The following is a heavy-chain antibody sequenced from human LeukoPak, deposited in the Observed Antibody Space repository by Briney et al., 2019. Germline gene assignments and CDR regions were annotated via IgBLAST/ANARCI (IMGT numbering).Heavy chain of an antibody. Sequence: GASVKVSCKASGYTFTSYYMHWVRQAPGQGLEWMGIINPSGDSTSYAQKFQGRVTMTRDTSTSTVYMELSSLRSEDTAVYYCARSLGEWELRNGMDVWGQGTTVTVSS. D-gene: IGHD1-26*01. CDR2: INPSGDST. CDR3: ARSLGEWELRNGMDV. J-gene: IGHJ6*02. V-gene: IGHV1-46*01. CDR1: GYTFTSYY.